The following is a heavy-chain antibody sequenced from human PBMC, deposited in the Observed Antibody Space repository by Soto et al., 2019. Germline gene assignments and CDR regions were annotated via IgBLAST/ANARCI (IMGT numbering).Heavy chain of an antibody. J-gene: IGHJ4*02. D-gene: IGHD3-22*01. CDR1: GLTFSSYG. Sequence: GGSLRLSCAASGLTFSSYGMHWVRQAPGKGPEWVAAISYDGSNKNYADSVKGRFTISRDNSKNTVYLQMNSLRAEDTAVYYCAKDSYYHDSSGYYRFDYWGQGSLVTGSS. CDR2: ISYDGSNK. V-gene: IGHV3-30*18. CDR3: AKDSYYHDSSGYYRFDY.